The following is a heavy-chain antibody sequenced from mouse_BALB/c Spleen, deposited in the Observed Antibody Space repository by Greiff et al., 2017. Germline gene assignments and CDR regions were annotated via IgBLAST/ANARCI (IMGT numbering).Heavy chain of an antibody. CDR3: TRDYGSSYRFAY. CDR1: GYSFTGYY. J-gene: IGHJ3*01. V-gene: IGHV1S34*01. D-gene: IGHD1-1*01. CDR2: ISCYNGAT. Sequence: LVKTGASVKISCKASGYSFTGYYMHWVKQSHGKSLEWIGYISCYNGATSYNQKFKGKATFTVDTSSSTAYMELSSLTNEDSAVYYCTRDYGSSYRFAYWGQGTLVTVSA.